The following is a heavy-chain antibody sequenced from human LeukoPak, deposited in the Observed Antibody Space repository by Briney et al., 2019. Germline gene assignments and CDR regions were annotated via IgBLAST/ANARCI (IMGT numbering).Heavy chain of an antibody. CDR1: GFTFSSYW. D-gene: IGHD3-22*01. J-gene: IGHJ4*02. Sequence: GGSLRLSRAASGFTFSSYWMHWVRQAPGKGLVWVSRINSDGSSTSYADSVKGRFTISRDNAKNTLYLQMNSLRAEDTAVYYCARDGYYDSVGGSDYWGQGTLVTVSS. CDR2: INSDGSST. CDR3: ARDGYYDSVGGSDY. V-gene: IGHV3-74*01.